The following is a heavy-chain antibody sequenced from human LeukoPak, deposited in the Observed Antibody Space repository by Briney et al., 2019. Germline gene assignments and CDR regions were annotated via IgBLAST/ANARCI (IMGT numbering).Heavy chain of an antibody. CDR2: ISASGTIT. V-gene: IGHV3-48*03. J-gene: IGHJ3*01. CDR3: VRDLHWGGFDV. CDR1: GFTFSSFE. D-gene: IGHD7-27*01. Sequence: GGSLRLSCAASGFTFSSFEMNWVRQAPGKGLEWISYISASGTITHYADSVMGRFSISRDNPKSTVSLQMSGLRAEDTALYYCVRDLHWGGFDVWGQGTMVTVSS.